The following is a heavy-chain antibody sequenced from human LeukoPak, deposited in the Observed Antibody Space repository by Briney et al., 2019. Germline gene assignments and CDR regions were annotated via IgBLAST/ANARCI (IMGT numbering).Heavy chain of an antibody. V-gene: IGHV3-7*01. Sequence: GGSLRLSCAASGFTFNKYWRTWLRQARGKGREGVANIDQDDSQIYYLESVEGRFTITRDNAKNSLHLQINSLRAEDTAIYYCARGYYYSGTYYLSFFDYWGQGTLGTVSS. D-gene: IGHD3-10*01. J-gene: IGHJ4*02. CDR2: IDQDDSQI. CDR1: GFTFNKYW. CDR3: ARGYYYSGTYYLSFFDY.